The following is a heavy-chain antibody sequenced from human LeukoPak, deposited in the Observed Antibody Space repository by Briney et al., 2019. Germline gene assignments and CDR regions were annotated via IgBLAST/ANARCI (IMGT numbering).Heavy chain of an antibody. D-gene: IGHD3-10*01. V-gene: IGHV1-24*01. Sequence: APVKVSCKVSGYTLTELSMHWVRQAPGKGLEWMGGFDPEDGETIYAQKFQGRVTMTEDTSTDTAYMELSSLRSEDTAVYYCATDRIWFGEFVFDYWGQGTLVTVSS. CDR1: GYTLTELS. J-gene: IGHJ4*02. CDR3: ATDRIWFGEFVFDY. CDR2: FDPEDGET.